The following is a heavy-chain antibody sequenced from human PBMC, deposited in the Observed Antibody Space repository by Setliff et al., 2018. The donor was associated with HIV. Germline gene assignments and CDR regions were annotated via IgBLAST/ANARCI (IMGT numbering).Heavy chain of an antibody. D-gene: IGHD3-22*01. CDR2: IYYRGAT. V-gene: IGHV4-39*01. CDR3: ARPYDSLYG. Sequence: SETLSLTCTVSGGSISNSDFYWGWIRQSPGKGLEWIGSIYYRGATYYNPTLQSRVTISADTSKNQFYLKLTSVTAADTAIYYCARPYDSLYGWGQGVLITVSS. CDR1: GGSISNSDFY. J-gene: IGHJ4*02.